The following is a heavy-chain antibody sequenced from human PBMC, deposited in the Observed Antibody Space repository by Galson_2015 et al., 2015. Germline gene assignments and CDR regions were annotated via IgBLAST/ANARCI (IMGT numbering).Heavy chain of an antibody. CDR2: IGSSGSTI. CDR1: GFTFSDYY. Sequence: SLRLSCAASGFTFSDYYMSWIRQAPGKGLEWLSYIGSSGSTIYYADSVKGRFTISRDNAKNSLYLQMNSLRAEDTAVYYCARVSGGYNTYWYFDIWGQGTMITVSS. CDR3: ARVSGGYNTYWYFDI. D-gene: IGHD5-24*01. J-gene: IGHJ3*02. V-gene: IGHV3-11*01.